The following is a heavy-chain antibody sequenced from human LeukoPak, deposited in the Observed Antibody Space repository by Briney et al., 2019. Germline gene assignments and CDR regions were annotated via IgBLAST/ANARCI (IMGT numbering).Heavy chain of an antibody. CDR1: GFTFNSYA. CDR2: IWYDGSNK. J-gene: IGHJ4*02. Sequence: GGSLRLSCAASGFTFNSYAMHWVRQAPGKGLEWVAFIWYDGSNKYYADSVRGRFTMSRDDSKNTLDLQMNSLRAEDTAVYYCARDERGYYNSSGFFGAIDYWGQGTLVTVSS. V-gene: IGHV3-33*01. CDR3: ARDERGYYNSSGFFGAIDY. D-gene: IGHD3-22*01.